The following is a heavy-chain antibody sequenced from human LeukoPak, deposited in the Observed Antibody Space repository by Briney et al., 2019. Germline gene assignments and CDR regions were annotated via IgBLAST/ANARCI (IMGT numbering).Heavy chain of an antibody. V-gene: IGHV4-4*02. D-gene: IGHD6-19*01. CDR2: IYHSGST. J-gene: IGHJ4*02. CDR1: GGSISSSNW. CDR3: ARSAAVTEQFAF. Sequence: PSETLSLTCAVSGGSISSSNWWSWVRQSPGKGLEWIGKIYHSGSTTYNPSLKSRVTISVDTSKNQFSLKLSSVTAADTAFYYCARSAAVTEQFAFWGPGTLVPAPS.